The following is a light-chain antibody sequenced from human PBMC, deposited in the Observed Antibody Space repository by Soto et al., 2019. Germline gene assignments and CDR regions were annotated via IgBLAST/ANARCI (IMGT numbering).Light chain of an antibody. V-gene: IGLV2-14*01. CDR2: EVI. CDR3: SSYASSTTLV. J-gene: IGLJ1*01. Sequence: QSVLTQPASVSGSPGQSITISCTGTSSDVGAYNYVSWYQQHPGKAPKLMIYEVINRPSGVSNRFSGSKSGNTASLTISGLQAEDEAYYYCSSYASSTTLVFGIGTKLTVL. CDR1: SSDVGAYNY.